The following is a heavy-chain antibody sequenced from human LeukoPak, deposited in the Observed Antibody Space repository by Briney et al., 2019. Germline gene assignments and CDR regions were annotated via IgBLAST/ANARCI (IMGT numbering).Heavy chain of an antibody. Sequence: GGSLRLSCAASGFTFTRYAMSWVRQAPGKGLEWVSGINWNGGSTGYADSVKGRFTISRDNAKNSLYLQMNSLRAEDTALYYCARVDSSGFPRGMRYWGQGTLVTVSS. V-gene: IGHV3-20*04. CDR1: GFTFTRYA. CDR3: ARVDSSGFPRGMRY. D-gene: IGHD6-19*01. CDR2: INWNGGST. J-gene: IGHJ4*02.